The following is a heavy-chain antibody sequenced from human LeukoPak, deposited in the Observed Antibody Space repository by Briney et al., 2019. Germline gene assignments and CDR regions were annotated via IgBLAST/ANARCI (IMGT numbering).Heavy chain of an antibody. CDR3: ARGNRDFDS. CDR1: GDGVSTNSAA. V-gene: IGHV6-1*01. D-gene: IGHD2-21*02. CDR2: TYYRSKWYH. J-gene: IGHJ5*01. Sequence: SQTLSLTCAISGDGVSTNSAAWNWIRQSPSRGLEWLGRTYYRSKWYHDYAPSVQSRITINPDTSKNQFSLHLNSVTPEDTAVYYCARGNRDFDSWGQGTLVTVSS.